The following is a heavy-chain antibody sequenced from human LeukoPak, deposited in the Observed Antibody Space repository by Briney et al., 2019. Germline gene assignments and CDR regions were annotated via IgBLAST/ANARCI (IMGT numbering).Heavy chain of an antibody. CDR2: IHTSGTM. CDR1: GGSVTTGSYY. D-gene: IGHD2-15*01. Sequence: SETLPLTCTVSGGSVTTGSYYWSWIRQPAGRGLEWIGHIHTSGTMNYNASLKSRVTISVDTSKNQFSLKLSSVTAADTAVYYCARGLDCSGGSCYWALDYWGQGTLVTVSS. V-gene: IGHV4-61*09. CDR3: ARGLDCSGGSCYWALDY. J-gene: IGHJ4*02.